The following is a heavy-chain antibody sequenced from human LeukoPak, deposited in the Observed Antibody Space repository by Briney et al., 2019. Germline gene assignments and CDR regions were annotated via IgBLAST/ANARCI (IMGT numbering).Heavy chain of an antibody. Sequence: GGSLRLSCAASGFTFSSYSMNWVRQAPGKGLEWVSSISSSSSYIYYADSVKGRFIISRDNAKNSLYLQMNSLRAEDTAVYSCARSSPHCSSSSCYNDAFDICGQGTMVTVSS. V-gene: IGHV3-21*01. CDR3: ARSSPHCSSSSCYNDAFDI. J-gene: IGHJ3*02. D-gene: IGHD2-2*02. CDR2: ISSSSSYI. CDR1: GFTFSSYS.